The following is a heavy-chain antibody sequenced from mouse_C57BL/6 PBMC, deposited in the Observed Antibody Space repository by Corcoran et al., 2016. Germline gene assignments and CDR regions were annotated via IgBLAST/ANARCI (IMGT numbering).Heavy chain of an antibody. J-gene: IGHJ4*01. CDR3: ARGDGKGARDY. CDR1: GYTFTTYG. Sequence: QIQLVQSGPELKKPGETVKISCKASGYTFTTYGMSWVKQAPGKGLKWMGWINTYSGVPTYADDFKGRFAFSLETSASTAYLQINNLKNEDTATYICARGDGKGARDYWGQGTSVTVSS. CDR2: INTYSGVP. D-gene: IGHD1-1*01. V-gene: IGHV9-3*01.